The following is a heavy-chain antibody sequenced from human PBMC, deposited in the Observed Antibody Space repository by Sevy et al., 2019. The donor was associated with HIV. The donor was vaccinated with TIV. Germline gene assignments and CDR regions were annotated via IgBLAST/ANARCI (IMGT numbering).Heavy chain of an antibody. V-gene: IGHV3-30*18. CDR3: AKGLRLAAAEYYFDY. CDR2: ISYDGSNK. CDR1: GFTFSSYG. D-gene: IGHD6-13*01. Sequence: GGSLRLSCAASGFTFSSYGMHWVRQAPGKGLEWMAVISYDGSNKYYADSVKGRFTISRDNSKNTLYLQMNSLRAEDTAVYYCAKGLRLAAAEYYFDYWGQGTLVTVSS. J-gene: IGHJ4*02.